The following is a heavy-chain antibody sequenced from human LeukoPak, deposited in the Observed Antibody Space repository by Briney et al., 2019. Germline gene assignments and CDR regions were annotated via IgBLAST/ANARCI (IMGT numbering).Heavy chain of an antibody. CDR1: GGSIGSSF. J-gene: IGHJ3*01. V-gene: IGHV4-59*13. D-gene: IGHD3-16*01. CDR3: ARDRRGTHYTFDV. CDR2: ISYSGRT. Sequence: PSETLSHTCSVSGGSIGSSFWNWIRLSPGKGLEWIGYISYSGRTNYSPSLKSRVTISIDTSKNQLSLTLSSVTAADTALYYCARDRRGTHYTFDVWG.